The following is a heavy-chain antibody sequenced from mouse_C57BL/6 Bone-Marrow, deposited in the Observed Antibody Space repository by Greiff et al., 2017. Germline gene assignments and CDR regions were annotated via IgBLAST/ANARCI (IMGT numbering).Heavy chain of an antibody. CDR3: TRGGPYGSISWYFDV. D-gene: IGHD1-1*01. CDR1: GYAFSSSW. Sequence: VQLQQSGPELVKPGASVTISCKASGYAFSSSWMNWVKQRPGKGLEWIGRIYPGDGDTNYNGKFKGKATLTADKSSSTAYMQRSSRASEDSAVYCCTRGGPYGSISWYFDVWGTGTTVTVSS. CDR2: IYPGDGDT. J-gene: IGHJ1*03. V-gene: IGHV1-82*01.